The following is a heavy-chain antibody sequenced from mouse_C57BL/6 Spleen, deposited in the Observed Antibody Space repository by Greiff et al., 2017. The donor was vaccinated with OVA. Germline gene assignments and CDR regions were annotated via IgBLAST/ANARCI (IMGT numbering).Heavy chain of an antibody. D-gene: IGHD2-2*01. CDR2: IWRGGST. V-gene: IGHV2-5*01. Sequence: VQLVESGPGLVQPSQSLSITCTVSGFSLTSYGVHWVRQSPGKGLEWLGVIWRGGSTDYNAAFMSRLSITKDNSKSQVFFKMNSLQADDTAIYYCAKNYGYDAGYYAMDYWGQGTSVTVSS. CDR1: GFSLTSYG. CDR3: AKNYGYDAGYYAMDY. J-gene: IGHJ4*01.